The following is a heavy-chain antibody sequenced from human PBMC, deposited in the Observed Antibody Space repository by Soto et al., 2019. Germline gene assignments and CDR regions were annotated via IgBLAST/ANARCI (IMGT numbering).Heavy chain of an antibody. CDR2: INHSGST. Sequence: QVQLQQWGAGLLKPSGTLSLTCAVYGGSFSGYYWSWIRQPPGKGLEWTGEINHSGSTNYNPSLKSRVTISVDTSKNQFSLKLSSVTAADTAVYYCARGPYTYCGGDCYALDRWGQGTLVTVSS. CDR1: GGSFSGYY. CDR3: ARGPYTYCGGDCYALDR. J-gene: IGHJ4*02. D-gene: IGHD2-21*01. V-gene: IGHV4-34*01.